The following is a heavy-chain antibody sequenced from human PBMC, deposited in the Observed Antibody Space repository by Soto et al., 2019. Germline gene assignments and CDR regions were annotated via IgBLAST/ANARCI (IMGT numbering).Heavy chain of an antibody. V-gene: IGHV4-4*07. D-gene: IGHD1-1*01. J-gene: IGHJ5*02. CDR2: IYATGST. Sequence: PSVTLSLTSQLLCTSIPGYYGSWIRQPPGKGLEWIGRIYATGSTDYNPSLKSRVTMSVDMSKKQFSLTLRSVTAADTAMYYCVRDGTKNLRDWFDPWGQG. CDR3: VRDGTKNLRDWFDP. CDR1: CTSIPGYY.